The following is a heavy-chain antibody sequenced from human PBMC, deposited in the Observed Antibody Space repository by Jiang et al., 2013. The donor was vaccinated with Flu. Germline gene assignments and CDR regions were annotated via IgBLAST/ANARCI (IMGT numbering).Heavy chain of an antibody. V-gene: IGHV4-39*01. CDR2: INYSGST. CDR3: ARGLYKFSTYAFKFYFDY. CDR1: GGSISSSSHF. Sequence: SGPGLVKPSETLSLTCTVSGGSISSSSHFWGWIRQSPGKGLEWIGNINYSGSTYYNPSLQSRVTVSVDTSKNQFSLKMSSVTAADTAVYFCARGLYKFSTYAFKFYFDYWGQGTLVSVSS. D-gene: IGHD6-6*01. J-gene: IGHJ4*02.